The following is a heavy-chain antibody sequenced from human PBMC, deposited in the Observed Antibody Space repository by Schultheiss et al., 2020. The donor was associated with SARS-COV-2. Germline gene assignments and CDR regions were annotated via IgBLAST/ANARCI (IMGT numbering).Heavy chain of an antibody. CDR1: GESVSRSS. V-gene: IGHV4-59*08. CDR3: ARLYTSGPEFYFDY. J-gene: IGHJ4*02. D-gene: IGHD6-19*01. CDR2: IHSTGNT. Sequence: SETLSLTCTVSGESVSRSSWTWIRQSPGRGLEWIVYIHSTGNTDYNPSLESRVTISVDTSQNHFSLKLTSVTAADAAVYYCARLYTSGPEFYFDYWGQGTLVTVYS.